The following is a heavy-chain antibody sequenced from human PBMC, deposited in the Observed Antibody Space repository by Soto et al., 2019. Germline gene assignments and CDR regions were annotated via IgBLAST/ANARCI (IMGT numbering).Heavy chain of an antibody. CDR3: ARDGWDWFDP. J-gene: IGHJ5*02. D-gene: IGHD1-26*01. V-gene: IGHV4-59*01. Sequence: SETLSLTCTVSGGSISSYYWSWIRQPPGKGLEWIGYIYYSGSTNYNPSLKSRVTISVDTSKNQFSLKLSSVTAADTAVHYCARDGWDWFDPWGQGTLVTVSS. CDR2: IYYSGST. CDR1: GGSISSYY.